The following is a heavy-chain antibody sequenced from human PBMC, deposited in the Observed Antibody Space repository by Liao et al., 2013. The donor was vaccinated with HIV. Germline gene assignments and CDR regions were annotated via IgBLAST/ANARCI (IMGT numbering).Heavy chain of an antibody. D-gene: IGHD3-3*01. CDR3: ARYDFWSGSDY. V-gene: IGHV4-61*02. CDR1: GGSISSGRYY. CDR2: IYSSGTT. Sequence: QVQLQESGPGLVKPSQTLSLTCTVSGGSISSGRYYWSWIRLAAGKGLEWIGRIYSSGTTNYHPSLQSRVTISVDTSKNQFSLKLRSVTAADTAVYYCARYDFWSGSDYWGQGALVTVSS. J-gene: IGHJ4*02.